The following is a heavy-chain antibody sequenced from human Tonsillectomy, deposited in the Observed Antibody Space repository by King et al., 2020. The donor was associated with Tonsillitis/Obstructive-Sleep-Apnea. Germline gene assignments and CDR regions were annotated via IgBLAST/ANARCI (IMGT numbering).Heavy chain of an antibody. CDR3: ARDCSSTNCYGFDY. CDR1: VYTFTIYA. Sequence: VQLVQSGAELKKPGASVKGSCKASVYTFTIYAMNCVRQAPGEGLEWRGWINTNTGNPTYAQGVTGRFVLSLDTSVSTAYLQISSLKAEDTAVYYCARDCSSTNCYGFDYWGQGTLVTVSS. J-gene: IGHJ4*02. CDR2: INTNTGNP. V-gene: IGHV7-4-1*02. D-gene: IGHD2-2*01.